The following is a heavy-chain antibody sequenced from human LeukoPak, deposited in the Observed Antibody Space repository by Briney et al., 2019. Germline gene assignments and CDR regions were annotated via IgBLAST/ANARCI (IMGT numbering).Heavy chain of an antibody. V-gene: IGHV4-59*11. D-gene: IGHD1-26*01. CDR1: GGSISSHY. Sequence: PSETLSLTCTVSGGSISSHYWSWIRQPPGKGLEWIGYIYYSGSTNYNPSLKSRVTISVDTSKNQFSLKLSSVTAADTAVYYCARGGGSYLCYFDYWGQGTLVTVSS. J-gene: IGHJ4*02. CDR3: ARGGGSYLCYFDY. CDR2: IYYSGST.